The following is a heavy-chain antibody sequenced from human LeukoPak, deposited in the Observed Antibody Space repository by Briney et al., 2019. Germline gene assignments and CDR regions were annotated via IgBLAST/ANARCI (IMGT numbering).Heavy chain of an antibody. J-gene: IGHJ4*02. V-gene: IGHV1-2*02. D-gene: IGHD3-10*01. CDR2: IHLRSGET. Sequence: GASVKVSCKASGYSFTAFYIHWVRQAPGEGLEWMGWIHLRSGETNYAYKFRGRVTMTRDTSISTTYMDLGSLGSDDTAVYYCARDGEYGTGSYYRGCFDYWGQGTLVTVSS. CDR3: ARDGEYGTGSYYRGCFDY. CDR1: GYSFTAFY.